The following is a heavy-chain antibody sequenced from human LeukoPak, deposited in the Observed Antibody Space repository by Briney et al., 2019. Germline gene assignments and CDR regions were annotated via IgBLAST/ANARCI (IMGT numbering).Heavy chain of an antibody. V-gene: IGHV3-7*01. CDR1: GFTFSSYW. CDR2: IKQDGSEK. J-gene: IGHJ6*03. Sequence: PGGSLRLSCAASGFTFSSYWMSWVRQAPGKGLEWVANIKQDGSEKYYADSVKGRFTISRDNAKNSLYLQMNSLRAEDTAVYYCARDGEVSSGWYFNYYYYYYMDVWGKGTTVTVSS. CDR3: ARDGEVSSGWYFNYYYYYYMDV. D-gene: IGHD6-19*01.